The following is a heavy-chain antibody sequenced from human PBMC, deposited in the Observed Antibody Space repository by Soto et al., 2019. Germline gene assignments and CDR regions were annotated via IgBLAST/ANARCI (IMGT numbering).Heavy chain of an antibody. V-gene: IGHV1-18*01. CDR2: ISAYKGNT. D-gene: IGHD3-16*02. CDR3: ARFEYDYIWGSYRPTGAFDI. Sequence: QVQLVQSGAEVKKPGASVKVSCKASGYTFTSYGISWVRQAPGQGLEWMGWISAYKGNTNYAQKLQGRVTMTTDTSTSTAYMELRSLRSDDTAVYYCARFEYDYIWGSYRPTGAFDIWGQGTMVTVSS. J-gene: IGHJ3*02. CDR1: GYTFTSYG.